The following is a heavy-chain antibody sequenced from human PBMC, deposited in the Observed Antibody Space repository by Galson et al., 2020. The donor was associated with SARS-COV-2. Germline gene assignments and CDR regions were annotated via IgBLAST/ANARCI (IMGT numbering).Heavy chain of an antibody. Sequence: GGSLRLACATSGFTFSTYTFHWVRHSPDKGLEGVALISLGGNDHCYADSVKGRFTITRDNSKHTVFLQMNSLRPDDTAVYYCSRGGLTHFETSGYKNWLAPWGKGSLVTVTS. J-gene: IGHJ5*02. D-gene: IGHD3-22*01. CDR1: GFTFSTYT. V-gene: IGHV3-30*04. CDR3: SRGGLTHFETSGYKNWLAP. CDR2: ISLGGNDH.